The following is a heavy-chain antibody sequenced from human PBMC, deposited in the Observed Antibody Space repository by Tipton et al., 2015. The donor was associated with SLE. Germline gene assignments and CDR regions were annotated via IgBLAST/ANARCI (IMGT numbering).Heavy chain of an antibody. CDR2: ISSSGSTI. CDR1: GFTLSSYE. Sequence: SLRLSCAASGFTLSSYEMNWVRQAPGKGLEWVSYISSSGSTIYYADSVKGRFTISRDNAKNSLYLQMNSLRAEDTAVYYCASLGRSGVSYWGQGTLVTVSS. D-gene: IGHD3-3*01. CDR3: ASLGRSGVSY. V-gene: IGHV3-48*03. J-gene: IGHJ4*02.